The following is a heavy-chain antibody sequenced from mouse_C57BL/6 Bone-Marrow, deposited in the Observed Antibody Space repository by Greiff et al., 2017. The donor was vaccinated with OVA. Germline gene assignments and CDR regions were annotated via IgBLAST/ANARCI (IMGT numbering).Heavy chain of an antibody. J-gene: IGHJ2*01. D-gene: IGHD2-3*01. CDR3: AIDGYFYFDY. Sequence: QVQLQQPGAELVKPGASVKLSCKASGYTFTSYWMHWVKQRTGQGLEWIGMIHPNSGSTNYNEKFKSKATLTVDKSSSTAYMQLSSLTSEDSAVYYCAIDGYFYFDYWGQGTTLTVSS. V-gene: IGHV1-64*01. CDR1: GYTFTSYW. CDR2: IHPNSGST.